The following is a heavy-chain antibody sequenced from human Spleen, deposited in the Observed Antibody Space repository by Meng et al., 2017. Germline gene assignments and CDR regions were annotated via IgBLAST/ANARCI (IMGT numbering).Heavy chain of an antibody. CDR3: ARVGEYYFDY. V-gene: IGHV4-31*03. CDR2: IHYSGAT. D-gene: IGHD3-10*01. J-gene: IGHJ4*02. Sequence: SETLSLTCTVSGGSISSGGVYWSWIRQYPGKGLEWIGYIHYSGATYYNPSLRSRVTISVDTSKNQFSLKLRSVTAADTAVYYCARVGEYYFDYWGQGALVTVSS. CDR1: GGSISSGGVY.